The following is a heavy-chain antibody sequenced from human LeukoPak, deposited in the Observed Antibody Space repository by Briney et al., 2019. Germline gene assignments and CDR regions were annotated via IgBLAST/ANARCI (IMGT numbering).Heavy chain of an antibody. CDR3: ARAAASGYSSSWYPRWFDP. CDR1: GGSISSYY. V-gene: IGHV4-59*01. Sequence: SETLSLTCTVSGGSISSYYWSWIRQPPGKARVWIGYIYYSGSTNYNPSLKSRVTISVDTSKNQFSLKLSSVTAADTAVYYCARAAASGYSSSWYPRWFDPWGQGTLVTVSS. D-gene: IGHD6-13*01. CDR2: IYYSGST. J-gene: IGHJ5*02.